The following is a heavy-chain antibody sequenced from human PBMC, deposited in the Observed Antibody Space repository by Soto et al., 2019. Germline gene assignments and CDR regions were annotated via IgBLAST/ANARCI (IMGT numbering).Heavy chain of an antibody. J-gene: IGHJ4*02. D-gene: IGHD6-19*01. CDR1: GFTFSNVW. V-gene: IGHV3-15*07. CDR2: IKSETDGGTI. Sequence: EVQLVESGGGLVKPGGSLRLSCAGSGFTFSNVWMNWVRQAPGKGLEWVGRIKSETDGGTIDYAAPVKGRFTISRDDSNNTLYLQMNSLKTEDTATYYFTPLALNDNSDWYPLSDWGQGTRVTVSS. CDR3: TPLALNDNSDWYPLSD.